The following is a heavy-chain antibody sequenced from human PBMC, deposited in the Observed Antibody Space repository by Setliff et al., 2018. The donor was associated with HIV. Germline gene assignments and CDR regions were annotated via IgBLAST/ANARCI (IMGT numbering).Heavy chain of an antibody. CDR3: ACRYYDLWSNYYTGIPY. CDR2: IYFSGTT. CDR1: GGSISSGSFY. D-gene: IGHD3-3*01. V-gene: IGHV4-39*01. Sequence: SETLSLTCTVSGGSISSGSFYWGWIRQPPGKGLEWIGSIYFSGTTYYNPSLESRVTISVDTSKDQFSLKVTSVTAADTAVYYCACRYYDLWSNYYTGIPYWGQGTLVTVSS. J-gene: IGHJ4*02.